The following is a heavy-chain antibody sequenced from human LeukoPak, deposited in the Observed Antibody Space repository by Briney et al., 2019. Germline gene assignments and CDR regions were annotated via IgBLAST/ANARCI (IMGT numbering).Heavy chain of an antibody. D-gene: IGHD5-12*01. V-gene: IGHV5-51*01. CDR1: GYTFTTYW. J-gene: IGHJ4*02. Sequence: GESLKISCKGSGYTFTTYWIGWVRQMPGKGLEWGGIIYPGDSDTRYSPSFEGQVTISADKSITTAYLQWSSLKASDTAMYYCARQITDQSSGYDSIDYWGQGTLVTVSS. CDR2: IYPGDSDT. CDR3: ARQITDQSSGYDSIDY.